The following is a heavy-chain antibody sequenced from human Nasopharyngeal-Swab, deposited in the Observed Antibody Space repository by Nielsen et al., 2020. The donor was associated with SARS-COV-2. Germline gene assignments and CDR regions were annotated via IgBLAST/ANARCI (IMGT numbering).Heavy chain of an antibody. Sequence: WIRQPPGKGLEWVSSISSSSSYIYYADSVKGRFTISRDNAKNPLYLQMNSLRAEDTAVYYCARGAVVVPAAIYYYYYGMDVWGQGTTATVSS. CDR2: ISSSSSYI. D-gene: IGHD2-2*01. CDR3: ARGAVVVPAAIYYYYYGMDV. V-gene: IGHV3-21*01. J-gene: IGHJ6*02.